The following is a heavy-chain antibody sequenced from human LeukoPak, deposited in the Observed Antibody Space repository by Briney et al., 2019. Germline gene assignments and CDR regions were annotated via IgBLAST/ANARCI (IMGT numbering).Heavy chain of an antibody. Sequence: SETLSLTCTVSGGSISSYYWSWIRQPPGKGLAWIGYIYYSGSTNYNPSLKSRVTISVDTSKNQFSLKLSSVTAADTAVYYCARGVVVAASFAYWGQGTLVTVSS. J-gene: IGHJ4*02. CDR2: IYYSGST. V-gene: IGHV4-59*01. CDR3: ARGVVVAASFAY. CDR1: GGSISSYY. D-gene: IGHD2-15*01.